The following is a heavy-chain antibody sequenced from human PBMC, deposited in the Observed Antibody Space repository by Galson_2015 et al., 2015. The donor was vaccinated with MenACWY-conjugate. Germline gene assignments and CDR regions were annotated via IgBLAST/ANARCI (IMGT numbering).Heavy chain of an antibody. CDR1: GYTFSSYG. J-gene: IGHJ4*02. Sequence: SVKVSRKASGYTFSSYGFSWVRQAPGQGLEWMGWISAYNGKTKYAEKVQGRVTMTTDTSTSTAYMELRSLRSDDTAVYYCARDEDDRYRPFEYWVQGTLVTVSS. D-gene: IGHD5-12*01. V-gene: IGHV1-18*01. CDR2: ISAYNGKT. CDR3: ARDEDDRYRPFEY.